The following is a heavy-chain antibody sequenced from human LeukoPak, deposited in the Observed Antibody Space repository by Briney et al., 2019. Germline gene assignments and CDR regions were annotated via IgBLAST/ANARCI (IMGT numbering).Heavy chain of an antibody. J-gene: IGHJ6*02. CDR3: AREGYGDYHDYGMDV. CDR2: IKQDGSEK. V-gene: IGHV3-7*01. D-gene: IGHD4-17*01. Sequence: GGSLRLSCAASGFTFSSYWMSWVRQAPGKGLEWVANIKQDGSEKYYVDSVKGQFTISRDNAKNSLYLQMNSLRAEDTAVYYCAREGYGDYHDYGMDVWGQGTTVTVSS. CDR1: GFTFSSYW.